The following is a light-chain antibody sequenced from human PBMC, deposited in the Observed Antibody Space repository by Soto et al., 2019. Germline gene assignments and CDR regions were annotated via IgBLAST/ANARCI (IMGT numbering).Light chain of an antibody. CDR2: CAS. J-gene: IGKJ2*01. Sequence: DIVMTQSPDSLAVSLGERATINCKSSQTLLYSSNNKNYLAWFQQKAGQPPKLLIYCASTRESGVPDRFSGSGSGTDFTLTISSLQAEDVAVYYCQQFFSTPQTFGQGTNLEIK. V-gene: IGKV4-1*01. CDR3: QQFFSTPQT. CDR1: QTLLYSSNNKNY.